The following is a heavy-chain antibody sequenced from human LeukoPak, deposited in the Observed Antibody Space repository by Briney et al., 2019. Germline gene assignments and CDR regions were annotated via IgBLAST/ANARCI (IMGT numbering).Heavy chain of an antibody. CDR1: GFTFGDYA. Sequence: GGSLRLSCTASGFTFGDYAMSWVRQAPGKGLEGVGFIRSKAYGGTTEYAASVKGRFTISRDDSKSIAYLQMNSLKTEDTAVYYCTRGKDVVVPAAIEYYFDYWGQGTLGTVSS. CDR3: TRGKDVVVPAAIEYYFDY. CDR2: IRSKAYGGTT. J-gene: IGHJ4*02. D-gene: IGHD2-2*02. V-gene: IGHV3-49*04.